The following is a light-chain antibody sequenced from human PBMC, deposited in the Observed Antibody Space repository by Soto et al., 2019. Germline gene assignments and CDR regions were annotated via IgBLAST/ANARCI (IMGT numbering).Light chain of an antibody. V-gene: IGLV2-14*01. CDR1: SSDVGAYNY. CDR3: RSYTSSSTRV. J-gene: IGLJ1*01. CDR2: EVS. Sequence: SVLTQPASVSGSPGQSITISCTGTSSDVGAYNYVSWYQQHPGKAPKLMIYEVSNRPSGLSNRFSGSKSGNTASLIISGLQAEDEADYYCRSYTSSSTRVFGTGTKLTVL.